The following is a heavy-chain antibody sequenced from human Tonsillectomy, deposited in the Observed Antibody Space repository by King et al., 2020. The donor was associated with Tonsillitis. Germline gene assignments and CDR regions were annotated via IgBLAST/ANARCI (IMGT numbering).Heavy chain of an antibody. D-gene: IGHD3-9*01. J-gene: IGHJ5*02. Sequence: QLQESGPGLVKPSETLSLTCTVSVCSITISSYSWGWIRKPPGKGLEWSATFHYSVGTYYNPSLNSRATISLDTSKNQFSLKLTSVTAADTAGYYCARLPTGYPNWFDPWGQGTLVTVSS. CDR2: FHYSVGT. CDR1: VCSITISSYS. V-gene: IGHV4-39*01. CDR3: ARLPTGYPNWFDP.